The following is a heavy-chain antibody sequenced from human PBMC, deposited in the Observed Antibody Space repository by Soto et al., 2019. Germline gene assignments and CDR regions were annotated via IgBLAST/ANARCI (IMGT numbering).Heavy chain of an antibody. J-gene: IGHJ4*02. CDR2: INRSGGST. D-gene: IGHD3-22*01. CDR1: GYTFTRYY. CDR3: ARDYSDSSGIFDY. V-gene: IGHV1-46*01. Sequence: QVQLVQSGAEVKKPGASVKVSCKASGYTFTRYYMHWVRQAPGQGLEWMGIINRSGGSTNYAQKFQGRVTMTRDTSTRTVDMELSSLRSEDTAVYYCARDYSDSSGIFDYWGLGTLVTVSS.